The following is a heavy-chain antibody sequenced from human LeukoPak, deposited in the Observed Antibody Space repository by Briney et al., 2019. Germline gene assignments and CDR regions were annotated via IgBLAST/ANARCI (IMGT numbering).Heavy chain of an antibody. CDR1: GFTFSSYA. CDR2: ISYDGRNK. J-gene: IGHJ6*02. D-gene: IGHD7-27*01. V-gene: IGHV3-30*04. CDR3: ARDLVNWARSIYAMDV. Sequence: GGSLRLSCAASGFTFSSYAMHWVRQAPGKGLEWVAVISYDGRNKYNADSVKGRFTISRDNSNNTLYLQMNSLRAEDTAVYYCARDLVNWARSIYAMDVWGQGTTVIVSS.